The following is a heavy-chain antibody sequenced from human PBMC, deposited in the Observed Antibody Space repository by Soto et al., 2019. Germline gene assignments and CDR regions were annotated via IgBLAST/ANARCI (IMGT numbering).Heavy chain of an antibody. Sequence: PSETRSLTCTGSGGSISSYYWSWIRQPPGKGLEWIGYIYYSGSTNYNPSLKSRVTISVDTSKKQFSLKLSSVTAADTAVYYCARQIEKAMITFGGVIVHDAFDIWGQGTMVTVSS. J-gene: IGHJ3*02. CDR2: IYYSGST. CDR3: ARQIEKAMITFGGVIVHDAFDI. V-gene: IGHV4-59*01. D-gene: IGHD3-16*02. CDR1: GGSISSYY.